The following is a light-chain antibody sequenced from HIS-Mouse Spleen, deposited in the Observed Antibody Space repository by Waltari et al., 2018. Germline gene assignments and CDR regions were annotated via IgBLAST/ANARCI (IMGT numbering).Light chain of an antibody. Sequence: QSALTQPPSASGSPGQSVTISCTRTSSDVGGYNYVSWYQKHPGKAPKLMIYEVSKRPAGVPDRFSGSKSGNTASLTVSGLQAEDEADYYCSSYAGSNKSVFGTGTKVTVL. CDR1: SSDVGGYNY. J-gene: IGLJ1*01. CDR3: SSYAGSNKSV. CDR2: EVS. V-gene: IGLV2-8*01.